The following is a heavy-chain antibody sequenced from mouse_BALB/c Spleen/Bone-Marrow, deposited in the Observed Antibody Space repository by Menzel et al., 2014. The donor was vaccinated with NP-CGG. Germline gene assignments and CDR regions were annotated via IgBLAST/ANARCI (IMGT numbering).Heavy chain of an antibody. V-gene: IGHV1-54*01. D-gene: IGHD4-1*01. CDR3: SRCLGPWWYWHV. CDR1: GYAFPAYL. CDR2: INPGSGGT. J-gene: IGHJ1*01. Sequence: VQLQQSGVKMVRPGTSVKLSCKASGYAFPAYLIEWEKQKPGQGLEWIGVINPGSGGTHYNEKFKGKATLTADKSSSTAYMQLSSLTSDDSAVYFCSRCLGPWWYWHVCGAGATVPVPS.